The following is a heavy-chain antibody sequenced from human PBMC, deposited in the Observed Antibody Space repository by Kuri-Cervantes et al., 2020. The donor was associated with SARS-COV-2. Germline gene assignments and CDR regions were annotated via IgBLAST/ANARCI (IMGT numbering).Heavy chain of an antibody. D-gene: IGHD5-24*01. CDR2: ISSSSSYI. J-gene: IGHJ4*02. CDR3: ARDLKESKGMDFDY. CDR1: GFTFSSYS. V-gene: IGHV3-21*01. Sequence: GESLKISCAASGFTFSSYSMNWVRQAPGKGLEWVSSISSSSSYIYYADSVKGRFTISRDNAKNSLYLQMNSLRAEDTAVYYCARDLKESKGMDFDYWGRGTLVTVSS.